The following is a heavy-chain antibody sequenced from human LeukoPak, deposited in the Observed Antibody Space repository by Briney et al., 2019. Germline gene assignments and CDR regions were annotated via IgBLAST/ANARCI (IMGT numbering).Heavy chain of an antibody. J-gene: IGHJ4*02. D-gene: IGHD1-7*01. CDR3: ASLGRNGVELSSGY. Sequence: KPGGSLRLSCAASGFAFSSYSMNWVRQAPGKGLEWVSSISSSSSYIYYADSVKGRFTISRDNAKNSLYLQMNSLRAEDTAVYCCASLGRNGVELSSGYWGQGTLVTVSS. CDR1: GFAFSSYS. CDR2: ISSSSSYI. V-gene: IGHV3-21*01.